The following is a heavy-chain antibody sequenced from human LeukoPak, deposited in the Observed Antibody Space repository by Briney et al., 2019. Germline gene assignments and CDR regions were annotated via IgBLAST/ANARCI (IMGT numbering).Heavy chain of an antibody. V-gene: IGHV1-18*01. CDR1: GYTFTSYG. CDR3: ARDLSGRGYSYGIPVDY. J-gene: IGHJ4*02. D-gene: IGHD5-18*01. Sequence: ASVKVSCKASGYTFTSYGISWVRQAPGQGLEWMGWISAYNGNTNYAQKLQGRVTMTTDTSTSTAYMELRSLRSDDTAVYYCARDLSGRGYSYGIPVDYWGQGTLVTVSS. CDR2: ISAYNGNT.